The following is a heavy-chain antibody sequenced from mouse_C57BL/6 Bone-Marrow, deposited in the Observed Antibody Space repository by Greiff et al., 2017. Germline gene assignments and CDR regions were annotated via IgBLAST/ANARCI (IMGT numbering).Heavy chain of an antibody. J-gene: IGHJ4*01. CDR3: ARYPGAMDY. CDR2: IDPSDSYT. Sequence: QVQLQQPGAELVMPGASVKLSCKASGYTFTSYWMHWVKQRPGQGLEWIGEIDPSDSYTNYNQKFKGKSTLTVDKSSSTAYMQLSSLTSEDSAVYYCARYPGAMDYWGQGTSVTVSS. CDR1: GYTFTSYW. V-gene: IGHV1-69*01.